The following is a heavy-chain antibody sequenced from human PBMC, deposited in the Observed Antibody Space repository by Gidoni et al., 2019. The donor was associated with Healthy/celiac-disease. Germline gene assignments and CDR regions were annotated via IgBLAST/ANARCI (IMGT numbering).Heavy chain of an antibody. V-gene: IGHV3-11*01. CDR1: GFPFSDYY. J-gene: IGHJ6*02. D-gene: IGHD2-2*01. Sequence: QVQLVESGGGLVKPGGSLRLSCAASGFPFSDYYMSWIRQAPGKGLECVSYIISSGSTIYYADSVKGRFTISRDNAKNSLYLQMNSLRAEDTAVYYCARTLVVPALLSSQNYGMDVWGQGTTVTVSS. CDR2: IISSGSTI. CDR3: ARTLVVPALLSSQNYGMDV.